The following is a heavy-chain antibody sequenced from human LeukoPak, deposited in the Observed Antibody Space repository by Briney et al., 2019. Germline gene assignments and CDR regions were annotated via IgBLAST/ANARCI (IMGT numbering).Heavy chain of an antibody. CDR2: ISSSGNTI. D-gene: IGHD1-26*01. V-gene: IGHV3-48*01. Sequence: GGSLRLSCAASGFTFSSYSMNWVRQAPGKGLEWVSFISSSGNTIYHADSVKGRFTISRDNSKNTLYLQMNSLRAEDTAVYFCAKVYSGSYYYYYYGMDVWGQGTTVTVSS. CDR1: GFTFSSYS. CDR3: AKVYSGSYYYYYYGMDV. J-gene: IGHJ6*02.